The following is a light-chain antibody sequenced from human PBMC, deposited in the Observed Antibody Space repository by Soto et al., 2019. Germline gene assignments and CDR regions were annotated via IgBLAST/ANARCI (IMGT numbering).Light chain of an antibody. CDR2: AAS. V-gene: IGKV1-39*01. CDR3: KQSYSIPRT. CDR1: QSISTY. Sequence: DIQMTQSPSSLSASVGDRVTITCRASQSISTYLNWYQQKPGKAPKLLIYAASSLQSGVPSRFSGRGSGTDFTLTNSSLQPEDFATYYCKQSYSIPRTFGQGTMLEI. J-gene: IGKJ2*01.